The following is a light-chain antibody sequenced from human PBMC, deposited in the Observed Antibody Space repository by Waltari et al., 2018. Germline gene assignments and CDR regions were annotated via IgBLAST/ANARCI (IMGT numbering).Light chain of an antibody. Sequence: DIVLTQSPATLSLSPGERATLSCWASQSIGSYLAWYQHKPGQTTRLLIYDTSNRATGVPTRFSGSRSGTDFTLTISSLEPEDFAVYYCQLRGSWPKTFGPGTRVEIK. CDR2: DTS. CDR1: QSIGSY. CDR3: QLRGSWPKT. J-gene: IGKJ1*01. V-gene: IGKV3-11*01.